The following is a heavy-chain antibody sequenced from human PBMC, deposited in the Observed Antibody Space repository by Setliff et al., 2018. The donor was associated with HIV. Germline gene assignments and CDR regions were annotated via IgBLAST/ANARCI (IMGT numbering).Heavy chain of an antibody. CDR1: GFTFDDYG. J-gene: IGHJ3*02. Sequence: PGGSLRLSCAASGFTFDDYGMSWVRQAPGKGLEWVSGINWNGGRRGYADSVKGRFTISRDNAKNSLYLQMNSLRAEDTALYYCARHLSIVVAGTALCDALDIWGQGTMVTVSS. V-gene: IGHV3-20*04. CDR3: ARHLSIVVAGTALCDALDI. CDR2: INWNGGRR. D-gene: IGHD6-19*01.